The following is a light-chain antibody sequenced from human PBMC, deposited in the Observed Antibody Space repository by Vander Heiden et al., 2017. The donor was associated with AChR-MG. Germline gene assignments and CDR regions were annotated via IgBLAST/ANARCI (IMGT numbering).Light chain of an antibody. Sequence: HSVLTQPPSASGTPGQRVIVSCSGSSSNIGSNTVEWFQQIPGTAPKPLIYNNSQRPSGVPDRFSGSKSGTSASLAISGLQSEDEAQYYCAAWDDSLDGPVFGGGTKLAVL. J-gene: IGLJ2*01. V-gene: IGLV1-44*01. CDR2: NNS. CDR1: SSNIGSNT. CDR3: AAWDDSLDGPV.